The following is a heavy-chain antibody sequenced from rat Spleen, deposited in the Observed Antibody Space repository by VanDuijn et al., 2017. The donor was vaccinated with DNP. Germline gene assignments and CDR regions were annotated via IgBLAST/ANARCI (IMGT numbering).Heavy chain of an antibody. Sequence: EVQLVESGGGLVQPARSLKLSCAASGFTFSDYYMAWVRQAPTEGLEWVAYISYDGGSTYYGDSVKGRFTISRDNAKSTLYLQMNSLRSEDMATYYCARPHYYSLFDYWGQGVMVTVSS. D-gene: IGHD1-1*01. V-gene: IGHV5-22*01. CDR2: ISYDGGST. CDR3: ARPHYYSLFDY. CDR1: GFTFSDYY. J-gene: IGHJ2*01.